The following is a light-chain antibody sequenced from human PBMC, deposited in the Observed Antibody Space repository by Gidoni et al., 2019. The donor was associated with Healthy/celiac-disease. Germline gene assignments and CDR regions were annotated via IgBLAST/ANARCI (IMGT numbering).Light chain of an antibody. V-gene: IGKV1-33*01. CDR1: QDISNY. CDR3: QQYYNRPPCT. Sequence: IQVTQSPYSLSASVGDRVTITCQASQDISNYLIWYQQKPGKAPKLLIDDAAYLATRVHSRFIGSGSGADLSFPISSLQSAYIATYYCQQYYNRPPCTFGPGTKVDI. CDR2: DAA. J-gene: IGKJ3*01.